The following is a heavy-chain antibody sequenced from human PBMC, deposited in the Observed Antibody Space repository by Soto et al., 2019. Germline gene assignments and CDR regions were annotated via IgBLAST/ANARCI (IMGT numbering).Heavy chain of an antibody. CDR2: ISGSGGST. CDR3: AKDGSVLRYFDWLLHYYFDY. J-gene: IGHJ4*02. Sequence: PGGSLRLSCAASGFTFSSYAMSWVRQAPGKGLEWVSAISGSGGSTYYADSVKGRFTISRDNSKNTLYLQMNSLRAEDTAVYYCAKDGSVLRYFDWLLHYYFDYWGQGTLVTVSS. V-gene: IGHV3-23*01. CDR1: GFTFSSYA. D-gene: IGHD3-9*01.